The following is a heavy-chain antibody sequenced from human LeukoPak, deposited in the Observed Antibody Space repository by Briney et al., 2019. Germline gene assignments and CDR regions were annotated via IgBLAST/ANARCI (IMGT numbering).Heavy chain of an antibody. CDR1: GFTLSSYW. CDR3: ARDPAPQRH. J-gene: IGHJ4*02. CDR2: INSDGSSI. Sequence: PGGSLRLSCAASGFTLSSYWMHWVRQAPGKGLGWVSRINSDGSSITYADSVKGRFTISRDNAKNTVYLQMNNLRAEDTAVYYCARDPAPQRHWGQGTLVSVSS. V-gene: IGHV3-74*03. D-gene: IGHD6-25*01.